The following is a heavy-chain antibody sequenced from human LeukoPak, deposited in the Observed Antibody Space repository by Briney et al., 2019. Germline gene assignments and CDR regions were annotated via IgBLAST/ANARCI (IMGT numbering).Heavy chain of an antibody. CDR1: GFTFSSYA. J-gene: IGHJ4*02. V-gene: IGHV3-23*01. CDR2: ISGSGGGA. Sequence: PGGSLRHSCAPSGFTFSSYAMSWVRQPPGKGLEWVSAISGSGGGAYYADSVKGRVTISRDNSKNTLYLQMNSLRAEDTAVYYCAKSRYSSGWDYFDYWGQGTVVTVSS. D-gene: IGHD6-19*01. CDR3: AKSRYSSGWDYFDY.